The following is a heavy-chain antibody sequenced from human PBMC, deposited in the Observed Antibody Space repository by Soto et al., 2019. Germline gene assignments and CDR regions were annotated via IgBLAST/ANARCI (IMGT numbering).Heavy chain of an antibody. Sequence: QVQLVQSGAEVKKPGASVKVSCKASGYTFTSYGISWVRQAPGQGLEWMGWISAYNGNTNYAQKLQGRVTITKDTTTSTPYMELRRLGSDATAVYYCARDRGYSGPLDPAPWGQGTLVTVSS. D-gene: IGHD5-12*01. CDR3: ARDRGYSGPLDPAP. CDR1: GYTFTSYG. J-gene: IGHJ5*02. CDR2: ISAYNGNT. V-gene: IGHV1-18*01.